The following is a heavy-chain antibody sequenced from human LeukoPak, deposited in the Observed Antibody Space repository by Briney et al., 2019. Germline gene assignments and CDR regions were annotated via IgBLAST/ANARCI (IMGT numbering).Heavy chain of an antibody. V-gene: IGHV3-30*04. CDR2: ISYDGTNN. D-gene: IGHD3-22*01. CDR1: GFSFSSYA. J-gene: IGHJ4*02. CDR3: ARQGYYDSSGYYPYYFDY. Sequence: SGGSLRLFCAASGFSFSSYAMNWVRRAPGKGLEWLAIISYDGTNNYYADSVKGRLTISRDNSRNTLDLQMNSLRAEDTAVYYCARQGYYDSSGYYPYYFDYWGQGTLVTVSS.